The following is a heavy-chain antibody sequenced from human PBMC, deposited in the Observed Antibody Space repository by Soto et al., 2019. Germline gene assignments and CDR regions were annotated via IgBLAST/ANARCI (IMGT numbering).Heavy chain of an antibody. J-gene: IGHJ3*02. CDR3: AKDRVEHNSLWDPFDI. CDR2: MGGANGDK. CDR1: GFIFSDYA. V-gene: IGHV3-23*01. D-gene: IGHD2-21*01. Sequence: EVQMLESGGGLVQPGGSLRLSCAASGFIFSDYAMSWVRQAPGKGLEWVAGMGGANGDKYYAESVRGRFAISRDNSKSTLFLQMNSLRAEDTAVYFCAKDRVEHNSLWDPFDIWGQWTLVTVSS.